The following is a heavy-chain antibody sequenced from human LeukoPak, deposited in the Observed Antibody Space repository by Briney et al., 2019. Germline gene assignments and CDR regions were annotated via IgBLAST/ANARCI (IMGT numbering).Heavy chain of an antibody. Sequence: SETLSLTCTVSGGSISSYQWSWIRQPPGKGLEWIGNIYDSGSANYNPSLKSRVVISVDTSKNQFSLNLTPVTAADTAVYYCAKDHYDSSGYPFDYWGQGTLVTVSS. CDR2: IYDSGSA. J-gene: IGHJ4*02. CDR1: GGSISSYQ. D-gene: IGHD3-22*01. V-gene: IGHV4-59*01. CDR3: AKDHYDSSGYPFDY.